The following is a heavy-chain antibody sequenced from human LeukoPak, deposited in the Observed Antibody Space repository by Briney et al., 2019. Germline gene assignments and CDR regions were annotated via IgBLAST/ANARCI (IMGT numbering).Heavy chain of an antibody. CDR3: ARGRYYRSGSQGGFDY. D-gene: IGHD3-10*01. CDR1: GFTFSSYA. CDR2: ISGSGGST. J-gene: IGHJ4*02. Sequence: GASLRLSCAASGFTFSSYAMSWVRQAPGKGLEWVSAISGSGGSTYYADSVKGRFTLSRDNARNSLYLQMNSLRGEDTAVYYCARGRYYRSGSQGGFDYWGQGTLVTVSS. V-gene: IGHV3-23*01.